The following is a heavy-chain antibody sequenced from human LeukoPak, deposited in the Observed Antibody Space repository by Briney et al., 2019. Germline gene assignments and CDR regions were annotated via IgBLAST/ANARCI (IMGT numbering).Heavy chain of an antibody. Sequence: PGGSLRLSCAASGFTVSSNYMSWVRQAPGKGLEWVSVIYSGGSTYYADSVKGRFTISRDNSKNTLYLQMNSLRAEDTAVYYCARTADSSGFSPFQHWGQGTLVTVSS. V-gene: IGHV3-53*01. CDR1: GFTVSSNY. CDR2: IYSGGST. J-gene: IGHJ1*01. D-gene: IGHD3-22*01. CDR3: ARTADSSGFSPFQH.